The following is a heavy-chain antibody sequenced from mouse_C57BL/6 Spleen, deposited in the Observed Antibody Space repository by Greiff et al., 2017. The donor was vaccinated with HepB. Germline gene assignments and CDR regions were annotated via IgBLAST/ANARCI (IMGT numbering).Heavy chain of an antibody. CDR3: ARGPRQSAMDY. CDR2: IDPSDSYT. D-gene: IGHD3-2*01. Sequence: QVQLQQPGAELVMPGASVKLSCKASGYTFTSYWMHWVKQRPGQGLEWIGEIDPSDSYTNYNQKFKCKSTLTVDKSSSTAYMQLSSPTSEDSAVYYCARGPRQSAMDYWGQGTSVTVSS. CDR1: GYTFTSYW. V-gene: IGHV1-69*01. J-gene: IGHJ4*01.